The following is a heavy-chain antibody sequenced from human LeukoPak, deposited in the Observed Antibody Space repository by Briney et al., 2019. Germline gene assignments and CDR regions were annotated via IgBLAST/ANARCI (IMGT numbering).Heavy chain of an antibody. CDR3: AKVGGYCSSTSCYTDY. J-gene: IGHJ4*02. Sequence: GGSLRLSCAASGFTFSLYAMNWVRQAPGKGLEWVSAISGSGGSTYYADSVKGRFTISRDNSKNTLYLQMNSLRAEDTAVYYCAKVGGYCSSTSCYTDYWGQGTLVTVSS. CDR2: ISGSGGST. V-gene: IGHV3-23*01. D-gene: IGHD2-2*02. CDR1: GFTFSLYA.